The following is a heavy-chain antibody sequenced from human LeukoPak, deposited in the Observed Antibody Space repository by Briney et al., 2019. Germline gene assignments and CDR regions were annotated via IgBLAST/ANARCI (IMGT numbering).Heavy chain of an antibody. V-gene: IGHV3-30-3*01. CDR2: ISHDGSNK. D-gene: IGHD1-26*01. Sequence: GGSLRLSCAASGFTFSTYATHWVRQAPGKGLEWVAVISHDGSNKYYADSMKGRFIISRDNSKNTLYLQMNSLRPEDTAVYYCARDRIVGATLYYYYGMDVWGQGTTVTVSS. J-gene: IGHJ6*02. CDR3: ARDRIVGATLYYYYGMDV. CDR1: GFTFSTYA.